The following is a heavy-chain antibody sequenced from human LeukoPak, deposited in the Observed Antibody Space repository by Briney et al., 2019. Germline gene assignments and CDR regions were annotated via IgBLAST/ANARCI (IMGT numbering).Heavy chain of an antibody. V-gene: IGHV5-51*01. Sequence: GESLKISCKASGYKFTNYWIGWVRQMPGKGLEWMTIIYPGDSETRYSPSFQGQVTISADKSIGTMYLQWSSLKASDTAIYYCARALRTGQGDYVPVLWGQGTLVIVSP. CDR1: GYKFTNYW. CDR2: IYPGDSET. CDR3: ARALRTGQGDYVPVL. D-gene: IGHD4-17*01. J-gene: IGHJ4*02.